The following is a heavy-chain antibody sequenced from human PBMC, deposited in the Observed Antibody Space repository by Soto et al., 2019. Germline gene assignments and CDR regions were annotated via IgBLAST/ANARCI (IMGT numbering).Heavy chain of an antibody. J-gene: IGHJ6*02. V-gene: IGHV3-30*18. D-gene: IGHD6-6*01. CDR2: VSYDGSKK. CDR3: AKDLQVVEGYHYGMDV. Sequence: QVQLVESGGGVVQPGRSLRLSCEASGLTFSNYGIHWVRQAPGKGLEWVVVVSYDGSKKYYVDSVKGRFTISRDNSKNTVYLQMNSLRADDTAVYYWAKDLQVVEGYHYGMDVWGQGTTVTVSS. CDR1: GLTFSNYG.